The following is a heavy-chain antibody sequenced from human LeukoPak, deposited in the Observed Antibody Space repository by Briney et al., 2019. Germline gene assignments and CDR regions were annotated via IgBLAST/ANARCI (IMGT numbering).Heavy chain of an antibody. V-gene: IGHV3-30-3*01. J-gene: IGHJ3*02. D-gene: IGHD3-22*01. Sequence: GGSLRLSCAASGFTFSSYAMHWVRQAPGKGLKWVAVISYDGSNKYYADSVKGRFTISRDNSKNTLYLQMNSLRAEDTAVYYCARGDTMIVVVWASDAFDIWGQGSMVTVSS. CDR1: GFTFSSYA. CDR3: ARGDTMIVVVWASDAFDI. CDR2: ISYDGSNK.